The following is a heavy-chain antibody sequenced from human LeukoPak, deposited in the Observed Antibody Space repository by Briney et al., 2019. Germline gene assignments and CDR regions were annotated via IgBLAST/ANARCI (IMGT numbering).Heavy chain of an antibody. D-gene: IGHD2-2*01. CDR1: GGSFSGYY. J-gene: IGHJ4*02. Sequence: PSETLSLTCAVYGGSFSGYYWSWIRQPPGKGLEWIGEINHSGSTNYNPSLKSRVTISVDTSKNQFSLKLSSVTAADTAVYYCAKLGYQLLHLQFDYWGQGTLVTVSS. CDR2: INHSGST. CDR3: AKLGYQLLHLQFDY. V-gene: IGHV4-34*01.